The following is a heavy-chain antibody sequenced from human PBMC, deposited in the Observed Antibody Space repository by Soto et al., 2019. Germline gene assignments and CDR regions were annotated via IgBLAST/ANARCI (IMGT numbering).Heavy chain of an antibody. V-gene: IGHV1-18*01. J-gene: IGHJ6*02. CDR1: GYTFTSYG. CDR3: ARTRGIAARPKDGYYYYYGMDV. Sequence: ASVKVSCKASGYTFTSYGISWVRQAPGQGLEWMGWISAYNGNTNYAQKLQGRVTMTTDTSTSTAYMELRSLRSDDTAVYYCARTRGIAARPKDGYYYYYGMDVWGQGTTVTVSS. CDR2: ISAYNGNT. D-gene: IGHD6-6*01.